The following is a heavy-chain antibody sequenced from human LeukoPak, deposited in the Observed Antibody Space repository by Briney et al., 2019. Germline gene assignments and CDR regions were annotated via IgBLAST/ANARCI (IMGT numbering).Heavy chain of an antibody. V-gene: IGHV4-39*01. Sequence: SETLSLTCTVSGDSISSSSYYWGWIRQPPGKGLEWIGTIYYSGSTYYSPSLKSRVTISVDTSKNQFSLKLSSVTATDTAVYFCARHGLPSGYSKPHYFDYWGQGTLVTVSS. CDR2: IYYSGST. CDR1: GDSISSSSYY. D-gene: IGHD6-25*01. J-gene: IGHJ4*02. CDR3: ARHGLPSGYSKPHYFDY.